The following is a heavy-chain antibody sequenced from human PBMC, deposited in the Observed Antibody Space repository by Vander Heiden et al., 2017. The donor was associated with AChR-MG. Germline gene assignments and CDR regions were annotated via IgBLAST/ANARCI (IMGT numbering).Heavy chain of an antibody. V-gene: IGHV3-53*02. J-gene: IGHJ4*02. CDR2: IYSGGST. D-gene: IGHD3-3*01. CDR1: GFTVSSNY. Sequence: EVQLVETGGGLIQPGGSLRLSCAASGFTVSSNYMSWVRQAPGKGLEWVSVIYSGGSTYYADSVKGRFTISRDNSKNTLYLQMNSLRAEDTAVYYCARDLASIFGVASNYWGQGTLVTVSS. CDR3: ARDLASIFGVASNY.